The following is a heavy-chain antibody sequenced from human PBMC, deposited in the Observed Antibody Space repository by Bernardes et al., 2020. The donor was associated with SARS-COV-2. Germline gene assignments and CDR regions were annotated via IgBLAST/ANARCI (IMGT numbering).Heavy chain of an antibody. CDR2: IAAGGDT. J-gene: IGHJ5*02. V-gene: IGHV3-13*01. D-gene: IGHD1-26*01. CDR1: GFTLSGDD. CDR3: ARGERKTGFDP. Sequence: GRSLRLSCAASGFTLSGDDMHWVRQAPGKGLEWVSAIAAGGDTFYAVSVKGRFTISRENAKNSLFLQMNSLRAGDTAIYYCARGERKTGFDPWGPGTLVTVSS.